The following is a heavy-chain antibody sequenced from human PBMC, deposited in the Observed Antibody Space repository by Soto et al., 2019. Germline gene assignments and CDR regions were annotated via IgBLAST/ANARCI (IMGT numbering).Heavy chain of an antibody. D-gene: IGHD6-19*01. Sequence: LSLTCTVSGGSISSYYWSWIRQPPGKGLEWIGYIYYSGSTNYNPSLKSRVTISVDTSKNQFSLKLSSVTAADTAVYYCARATIAVADGYWFDPWGQGTLVTVSS. CDR1: GGSISSYY. CDR3: ARATIAVADGYWFDP. J-gene: IGHJ5*02. CDR2: IYYSGST. V-gene: IGHV4-59*01.